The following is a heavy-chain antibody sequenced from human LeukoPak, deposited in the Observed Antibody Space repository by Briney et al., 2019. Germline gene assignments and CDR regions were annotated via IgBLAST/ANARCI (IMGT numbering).Heavy chain of an antibody. J-gene: IGHJ4*02. Sequence: GGSLRLSCAASGFTFSSYSMNWVRQAPGKGLEWVSYISSSSSTIYYADSVKGRFTISRDNAKNSLYLQMNSLRAEDTAVYYCARDLFGLGHSSDYWGQGTLVTVSS. D-gene: IGHD3/OR15-3a*01. V-gene: IGHV3-48*01. CDR2: ISSSSSTI. CDR1: GFTFSSYS. CDR3: ARDLFGLGHSSDY.